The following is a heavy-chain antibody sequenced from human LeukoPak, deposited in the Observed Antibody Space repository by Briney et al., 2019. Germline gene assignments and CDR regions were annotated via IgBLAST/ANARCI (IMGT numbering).Heavy chain of an antibody. Sequence: GGSLRLSCAASGFTFSSYWMHWVRQAPGTGLAWVSRIKSDGSTRYADSVKGRFTISRDNAKNTVSLQMNSLRAEDTGVYYCARAPSEIGGYYPEYFRHWGQGTLVTVSP. CDR2: IKSDGST. V-gene: IGHV3-74*01. J-gene: IGHJ1*01. CDR3: ARAPSEIGGYYPEYFRH. CDR1: GFTFSSYW. D-gene: IGHD3-22*01.